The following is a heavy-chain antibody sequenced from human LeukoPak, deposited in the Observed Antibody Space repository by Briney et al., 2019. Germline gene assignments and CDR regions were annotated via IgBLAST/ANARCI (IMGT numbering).Heavy chain of an antibody. CDR3: TRSYYDSSGYYVKDY. CDR2: IRSKANSYAT. D-gene: IGHD3-22*01. Sequence: PGGSLRLSCAASGFTFSGSAMHWVRQASGKGLEWVGRIRSKANSYATAYAASVKGRFTISRDDSKNTAYLQMNSLKTEDTAVYYCTRSYYDSSGYYVKDYWGQGTLVTVSS. J-gene: IGHJ4*02. V-gene: IGHV3-73*01. CDR1: GFTFSGSA.